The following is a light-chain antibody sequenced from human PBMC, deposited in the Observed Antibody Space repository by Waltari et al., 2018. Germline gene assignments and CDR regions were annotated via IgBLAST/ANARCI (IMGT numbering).Light chain of an antibody. J-gene: IGKJ1*01. CDR2: GAS. V-gene: IGKV3-15*01. CDR3: QQYNNWPT. CDR1: QGVISN. Sequence: ETVLTQSPATLSASPGERANLPCRASQGVISNFAWYQQKPVQPPRLLIYGASTRATGIPVRFSGSGSGTEFTRTSSSLQSEDSAVYYCQQYNNWPTFGQGTKVEIK.